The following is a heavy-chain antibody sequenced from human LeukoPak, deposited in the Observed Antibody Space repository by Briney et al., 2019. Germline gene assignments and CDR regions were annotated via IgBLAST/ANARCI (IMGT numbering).Heavy chain of an antibody. CDR1: GDSVSSNSAA. D-gene: IGHD6-13*01. Sequence: SQTLSLTCAISGDSVSSNSAAWNWIRQSPSRGLEWLGRTYYRSKWYNDYAVSVRSRITINPDTSKNQFSLQLKSVTPEDTAVYYCARVGAGYSSSWFYNWFDPWGQGTLVTVSS. V-gene: IGHV6-1*01. CDR3: ARVGAGYSSSWFYNWFDP. CDR2: TYYRSKWYN. J-gene: IGHJ5*02.